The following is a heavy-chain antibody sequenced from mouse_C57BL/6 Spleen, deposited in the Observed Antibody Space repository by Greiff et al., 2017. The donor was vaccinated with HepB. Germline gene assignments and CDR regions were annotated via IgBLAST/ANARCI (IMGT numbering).Heavy chain of an antibody. Sequence: VKLMESGAELVRPGTSVKVSCKASGYAFTNYLIEWVKQRPGQGLEWIGVINPGSGGTNYNEKFKGKATLTADKSSSTAYMQLSSLTSEDSAVYFCARSSITTVVAGNAMDYWGQGTSGTVSS. V-gene: IGHV1-54*01. J-gene: IGHJ4*01. D-gene: IGHD1-1*01. CDR1: GYAFTNYL. CDR2: INPGSGGT. CDR3: ARSSITTVVAGNAMDY.